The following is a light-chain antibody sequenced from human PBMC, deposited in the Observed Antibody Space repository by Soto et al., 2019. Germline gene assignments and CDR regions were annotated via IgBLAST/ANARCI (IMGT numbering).Light chain of an antibody. CDR2: AAS. V-gene: IGKV1-9*01. J-gene: IGKJ5*01. Sequence: IQMTQPPSSLSASVGDRVTVSCRASQTISGYLNWYQHKPGKAPKLLIYAASTLQSGVPLRFSGSGSGTSFTLTISSLQPEDFATYYCQQLLSYPITFGQGTRLEIK. CDR3: QQLLSYPIT. CDR1: QTISGY.